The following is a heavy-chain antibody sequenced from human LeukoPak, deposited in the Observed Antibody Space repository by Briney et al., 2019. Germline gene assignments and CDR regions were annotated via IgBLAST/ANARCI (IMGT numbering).Heavy chain of an antibody. CDR1: GGSISSGGYS. CDR3: ARGFGWGSALYWYFDL. V-gene: IGHV4-30-2*01. D-gene: IGHD7-27*01. CDR2: IYHSGST. J-gene: IGHJ2*01. Sequence: PSETLSLTCAVSGGSISSGGYSWSWIRQPPGKGLEWIGYIYHSGSTYYNPSLKSRVTISVDRSKNQFSLKLSSVTAADTAVYYCARGFGWGSALYWYFDLWGRGTLVTVSS.